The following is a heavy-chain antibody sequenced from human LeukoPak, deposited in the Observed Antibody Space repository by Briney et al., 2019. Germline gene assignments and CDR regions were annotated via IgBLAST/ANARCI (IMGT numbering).Heavy chain of an antibody. CDR3: ARDSVPTTGLGYYYMDV. Sequence: NPGGSLRLSCAASGFTFSSYELNWVRQAPGKGLEWVSSISSSSSYIYYADSVKGRFTISRDNAKNSLYLQMNSLRAEDTAVYYCARDSVPTTGLGYYYMDVWGKGTTVTVSS. D-gene: IGHD1-14*01. J-gene: IGHJ6*03. CDR2: ISSSSSYI. V-gene: IGHV3-21*01. CDR1: GFTFSSYE.